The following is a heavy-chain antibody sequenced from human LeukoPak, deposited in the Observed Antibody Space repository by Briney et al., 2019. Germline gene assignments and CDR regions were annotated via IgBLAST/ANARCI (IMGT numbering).Heavy chain of an antibody. CDR2: INAGNANT. V-gene: IGHV1-3*01. D-gene: IGHD5-18*01. CDR3: ARLRGYSYNFDY. J-gene: IGHJ4*02. CDR1: GYTFTSYA. Sequence: ASVKVSCKASGYTFTSYATHWVRQAPGQRLEWMGWINAGNANTKYSQKFQGRVTITRDTSASTAYMELSSLRSEDTAIYYCARLRGYSYNFDYWGQGTLVTVSS.